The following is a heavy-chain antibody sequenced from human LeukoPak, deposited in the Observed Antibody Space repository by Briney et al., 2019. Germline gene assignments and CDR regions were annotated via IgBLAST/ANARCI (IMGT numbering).Heavy chain of an antibody. CDR2: ISYDGSNK. CDR1: GFTFSSYA. D-gene: IGHD6-13*01. V-gene: IGHV3-30*04. Sequence: GGSLRLSCAASGFTFSSYAMHWVRQAPGKGLEWVAVISYDGSNKYYADSVKGRFTISRDNSKNTLYLQMNSLRAEDTAVYYCAREGYPGGFDYWGQGTLVTVSS. CDR3: AREGYPGGFDY. J-gene: IGHJ4*02.